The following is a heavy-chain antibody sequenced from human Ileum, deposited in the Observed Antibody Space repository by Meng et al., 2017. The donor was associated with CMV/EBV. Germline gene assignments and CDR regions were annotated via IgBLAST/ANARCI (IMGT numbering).Heavy chain of an antibody. CDR3: VRDHGSSSWFFY. CDR2: IFDSGSA. Sequence: QPQRSGPGLVKPSQPLSLTCTASGGSVNRNTYYWGWIRQPPGKSLEWIGTIFDSGSAFYNPSLQSRVSVSIDMSRNQLSLSLSSVTAADTAVYYCVRDHGSSSWFFYWGQGTLVTVSS. V-gene: IGHV4-39*07. D-gene: IGHD6-13*01. CDR1: GGSVNRNTYY. J-gene: IGHJ4*02.